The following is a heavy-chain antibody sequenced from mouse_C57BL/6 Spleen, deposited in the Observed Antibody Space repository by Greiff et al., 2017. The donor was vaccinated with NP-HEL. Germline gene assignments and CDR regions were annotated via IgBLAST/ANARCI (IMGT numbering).Heavy chain of an antibody. J-gene: IGHJ4*01. V-gene: IGHV5-17*01. CDR3: ARPNDYVAMDY. CDR2: ISSGSSTI. CDR1: GFTFSDYG. Sequence: EVKVVESGGGLVKPGGSLKLSCAASGFTFSDYGMHWVRQAPEKGLEWVAYISSGSSTIYYADTVKGRFTISRDNAKNTLFLQMTSLRSEDTAMYYCARPNDYVAMDYWGQGTSVTVSS.